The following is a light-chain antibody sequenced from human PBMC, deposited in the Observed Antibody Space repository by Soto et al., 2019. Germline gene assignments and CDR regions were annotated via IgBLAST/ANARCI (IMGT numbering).Light chain of an antibody. CDR1: QSVSSN. V-gene: IGKV3-15*01. J-gene: IGKJ4*01. CDR3: QQYNNWPPLT. CDR2: GAS. Sequence: EIVMTQSPATLSVSPGERATLSCRASQSVSSNLAWYQQKPGQAPRLLIYGASTRATGIPARFSGSGSGTGFTLPISSLQSEDFAVYYCQQYNNWPPLTFGGGTQVEIK.